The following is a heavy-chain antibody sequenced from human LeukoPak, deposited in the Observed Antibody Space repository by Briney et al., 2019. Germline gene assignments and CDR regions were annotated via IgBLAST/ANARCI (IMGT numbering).Heavy chain of an antibody. CDR1: GFIFRNYG. CDR3: TREDWDFDS. J-gene: IGHJ4*02. CDR2: IRYDGS. D-gene: IGHD3/OR15-3a*01. V-gene: IGHV3-30*02. Sequence: GGSLRLSCAASGFIFRNYGMHWVRQAPGKGLEWVACIRYDGSKYADPVKGRFTISRDDSNNMAYLQMDSLKNEDTAVYYCTREDWDFDSWGQGTPVSVSS.